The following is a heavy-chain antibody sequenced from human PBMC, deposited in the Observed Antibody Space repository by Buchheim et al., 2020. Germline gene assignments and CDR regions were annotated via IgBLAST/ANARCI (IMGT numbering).Heavy chain of an antibody. CDR3: ARDRRVLRYYYGMDV. CDR1: GGSISSYY. D-gene: IGHD3-3*01. J-gene: IGHJ6*02. V-gene: IGHV4-59*01. CDR2: IYYSGST. Sequence: QVQLQESGPGLVKPSETLSLTCTVSGGSISSYYWSWIRQPPGKGLEWIGYIYYSGSTNYNPSLKSRVTISVDTSKNQFSLKLSSVTAADTAVYYCARDRRVLRYYYGMDVWGQGTT.